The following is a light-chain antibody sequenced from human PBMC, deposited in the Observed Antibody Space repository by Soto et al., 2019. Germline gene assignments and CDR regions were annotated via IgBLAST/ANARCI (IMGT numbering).Light chain of an antibody. V-gene: IGLV2-8*01. CDR1: KSDIGVYDF. Sequence: QSALTQPPSASGSPGQSVTISCTGTKSDIGVYDFVSWYQHHPGKAPRLIIYEVVQRPSGVPDRFSGSKSGNTASLTVSGLQAADEADYFCTSYTSSSTLDVFGTGTKVTAL. CDR3: TSYTSSSTLDV. J-gene: IGLJ1*01. CDR2: EVV.